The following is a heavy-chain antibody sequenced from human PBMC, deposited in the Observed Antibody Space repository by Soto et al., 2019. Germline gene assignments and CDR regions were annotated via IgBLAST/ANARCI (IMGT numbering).Heavy chain of an antibody. CDR3: ADGWFGDYYGMDV. V-gene: IGHV1-58*01. Sequence: SVKVSCKASGFTFSSSAVQWVRQARGQRLEWIGWIVVGSGNTNYAQKFQERVTITRDMSTSTAYMELSSLRSEDTAVYYCADGWFGDYYGMDVWGQGTTVTVSS. D-gene: IGHD3-10*01. CDR2: IVVGSGNT. J-gene: IGHJ6*02. CDR1: GFTFSSSA.